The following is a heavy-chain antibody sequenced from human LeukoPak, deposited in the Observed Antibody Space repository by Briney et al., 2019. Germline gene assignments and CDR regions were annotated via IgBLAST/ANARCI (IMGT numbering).Heavy chain of an antibody. V-gene: IGHV1-46*01. J-gene: IGHJ6*02. Sequence: ASVKVSCKASGYNFISYYMHWVRQAPGQGLEWMGIINPSGGSTSYAQKFQDRVTMTRDTSTSTVYMELSSLKSEDTAVYCCAREDVVLVDAVRYYYYGMDVWGQGTTATVSS. CDR2: INPSGGST. CDR3: AREDVVLVDAVRYYYYGMDV. CDR1: GYNFISYY. D-gene: IGHD2-8*01.